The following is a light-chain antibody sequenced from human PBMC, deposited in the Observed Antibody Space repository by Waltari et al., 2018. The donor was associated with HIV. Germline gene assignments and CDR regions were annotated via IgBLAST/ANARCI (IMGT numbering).Light chain of an antibody. J-gene: IGLJ1*01. CDR1: SSDVGGYNY. CDR2: DVT. V-gene: IGLV2-8*01. Sequence: QSALTQPPSASGSPGQSVTISCTGTSSDVGGYNYVSWYQQHPGKAPKLLIYDVTKRPSGVPDRFSGSKSGNTASLTVSGLQAEDEADYYCNSYAGNNKGVVGTGTKVTVI. CDR3: NSYAGNNKGV.